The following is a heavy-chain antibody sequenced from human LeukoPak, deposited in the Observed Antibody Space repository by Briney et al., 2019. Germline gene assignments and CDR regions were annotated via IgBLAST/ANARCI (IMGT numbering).Heavy chain of an antibody. CDR1: GFTFSSYS. CDR2: ISSSSSYI. J-gene: IGHJ3*01. D-gene: IGHD7-27*01. Sequence: GGSLRLPCAASGFTFSSYSMNWVRQAPGKGLEWVSSISSSSSYIYYADSVKGRFTISRDNAKNSLYLQMDSLRDEDTAVYYCAREDDDWGPNTFDVWGQGTVVAVSS. CDR3: AREDDDWGPNTFDV. V-gene: IGHV3-21*01.